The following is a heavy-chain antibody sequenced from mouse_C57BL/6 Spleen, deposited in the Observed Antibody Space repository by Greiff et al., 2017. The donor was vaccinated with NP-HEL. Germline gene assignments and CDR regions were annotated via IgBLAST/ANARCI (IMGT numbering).Heavy chain of an antibody. CDR3: ARPQATGAMDY. CDR1: GYEFSSSW. D-gene: IGHD3-2*02. V-gene: IGHV1-82*01. CDR2: IYPGDGDT. Sequence: VQLQQSGPELVKPGASVKISCKASGYEFSSSWMNWVKQRPGKGLEWIGRIYPGDGDTNYNGKFKGKATLTADKSSSTAYMQLSSLTSEDSAVYFCARPQATGAMDYWGQGTSVTVSS. J-gene: IGHJ4*01.